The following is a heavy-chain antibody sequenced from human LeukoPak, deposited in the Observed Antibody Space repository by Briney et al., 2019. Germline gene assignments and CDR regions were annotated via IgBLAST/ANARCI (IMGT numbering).Heavy chain of an antibody. CDR3: ARSGIEAVKSTYYYGVDV. J-gene: IGHJ6*02. Sequence: GGSLRLSCVGSGFTFSNYGIHWVRQAPGKGLEWEAVISNDGSNKNYADSVKGRFTISRDNSKNTVYLQMDSLRAEDTAVYYCARSGIEAVKSTYYYGVDVWGQGTTVTVSS. D-gene: IGHD2-21*01. CDR2: ISNDGSNK. V-gene: IGHV3-30*03. CDR1: GFTFSNYG.